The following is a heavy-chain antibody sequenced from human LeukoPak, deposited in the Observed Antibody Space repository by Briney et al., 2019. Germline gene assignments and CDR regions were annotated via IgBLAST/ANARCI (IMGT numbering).Heavy chain of an antibody. V-gene: IGHV4-31*03. CDR1: GGSISSGGYY. Sequence: PSETLSLTCTVSGGSISSGGYYWSWIRQHPGKGLEWIGYIYYSGSTYYNPSLKSRVTMSVDTSKNQFSLKLSSVTAADTAVYYCARSIAVVYFDYWGQGTLVTVSS. J-gene: IGHJ4*02. CDR3: ARSIAVVYFDY. CDR2: IYYSGST. D-gene: IGHD6-19*01.